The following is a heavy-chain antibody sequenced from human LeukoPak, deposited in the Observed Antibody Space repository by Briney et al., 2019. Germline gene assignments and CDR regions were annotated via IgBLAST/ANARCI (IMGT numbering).Heavy chain of an antibody. CDR2: IYSDGST. Sequence: PGGSLRLSCAASGFTVSSNYMSWVRQAPGKGLEWVSVIYSDGSTYYADSVKGRFTISRDNSKNTLYLQMNSLRAEDTAVYYCARELTADYWGQGTLVTASS. J-gene: IGHJ4*02. CDR1: GFTVSSNY. V-gene: IGHV3-66*02. D-gene: IGHD3-9*01. CDR3: ARELTADY.